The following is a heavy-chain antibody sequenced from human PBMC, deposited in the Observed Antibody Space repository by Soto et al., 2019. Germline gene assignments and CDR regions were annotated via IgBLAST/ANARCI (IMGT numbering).Heavy chain of an antibody. D-gene: IGHD6-19*01. CDR3: ARATLAGTGWFWMPDS. V-gene: IGHV6-1*01. J-gene: IGHJ4*02. CDR1: GDSVSSSSAA. CDR2: TYYRSKWYN. Sequence: QLQQSGPGLVKPSQTLSLTCAISGDSVSSSSAAWNWIRQSPSRGLEWLGRTYYRSKWYNDYAGSVKSRLTISPDTSKNQCSLQLNSVSPDDTAVYFCARATLAGTGWFWMPDSWGQGTLVTVSS.